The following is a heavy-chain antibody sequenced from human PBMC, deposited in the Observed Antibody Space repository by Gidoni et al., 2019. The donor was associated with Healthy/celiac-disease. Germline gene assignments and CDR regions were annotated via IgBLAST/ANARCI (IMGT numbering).Heavy chain of an antibody. CDR3: ARDSVTMVRGGMGMDV. D-gene: IGHD3-10*01. CDR1: GFTFSSYG. J-gene: IGHJ6*02. V-gene: IGHV3-33*01. CDR2: IGYDGSNK. Sequence: QVQLVESGGGVVQPGRSLRLSCAASGFTFSSYGWHWVRQAPGKGLGWVAVIGYDGSNKYYADSVKGRFTISRDNSKNTLYLQMNSLRAEDTAVYYCARDSVTMVRGGMGMDVWGQGTTVTVSS.